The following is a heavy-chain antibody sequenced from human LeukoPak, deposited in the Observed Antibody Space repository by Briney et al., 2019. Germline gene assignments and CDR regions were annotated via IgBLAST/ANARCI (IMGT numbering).Heavy chain of an antibody. CDR3: AQGYCSGGSCFGGWFDP. Sequence: ASVKVSCKVSGYTLTELSMHWVRQAPGQGLEWMGRINPNSGGTNYAQKFQGRVTMTRDTSISTAYMELSRLRSDDTAVYYCAQGYCSGGSCFGGWFDPWGQGTLVTVSS. CDR2: INPNSGGT. J-gene: IGHJ5*02. CDR1: GYTLTELS. D-gene: IGHD2-15*01. V-gene: IGHV1-2*06.